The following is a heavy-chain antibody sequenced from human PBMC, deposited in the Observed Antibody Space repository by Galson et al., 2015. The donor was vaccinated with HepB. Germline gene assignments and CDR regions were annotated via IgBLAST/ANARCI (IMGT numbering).Heavy chain of an antibody. D-gene: IGHD1-26*01. CDR3: AAQEWELLRLGY. J-gene: IGHJ4*02. CDR2: ISWDGGST. CDR1: GFTFDDYA. V-gene: IGHV3-43D*03. Sequence: SLRLSCAASGFTFDDYAMHWVRQAPGKGLEWVSLISWDGGSTYYADSVKGRFTISRDNSKNSLYLQMNSLRAEDTALYYCAAQEWELLRLGYWGQGTLVTVSS.